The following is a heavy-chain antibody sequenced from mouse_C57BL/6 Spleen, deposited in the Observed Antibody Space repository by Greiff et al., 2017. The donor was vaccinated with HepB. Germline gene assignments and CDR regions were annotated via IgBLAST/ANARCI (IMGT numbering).Heavy chain of an antibody. V-gene: IGHV1-72*01. Sequence: QVQLQQPGAELVKPGASVKLSCKASGYTFTSYWMHWVKQRPGRGLEWIGSIDPNSGGTKYNEKFKSKATLTVDKPSSTAYMQLSSLTSEDSAVYYCAREDWDEGYAMDYWGQGTSVTVSS. CDR2: IDPNSGGT. J-gene: IGHJ4*01. D-gene: IGHD4-1*01. CDR3: AREDWDEGYAMDY. CDR1: GYTFTSYW.